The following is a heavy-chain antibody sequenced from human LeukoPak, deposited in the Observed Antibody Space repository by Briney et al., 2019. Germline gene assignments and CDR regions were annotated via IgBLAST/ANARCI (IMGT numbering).Heavy chain of an antibody. J-gene: IGHJ4*02. D-gene: IGHD3-10*01. CDR1: GSAFSDHH. CDR2: IQPKGHDT. CDR3: SAHYGPGPI. Sequence: GASVKVSCRASGSAFSDHHMHWVRRSPGQGLEYMGWIQPKGHDTKYAQKFKGRMTMPMDTSLNTGYMELDRLTSDGTALYYCSAHYGPGPIWGQGTLVTASS. V-gene: IGHV1-2*02.